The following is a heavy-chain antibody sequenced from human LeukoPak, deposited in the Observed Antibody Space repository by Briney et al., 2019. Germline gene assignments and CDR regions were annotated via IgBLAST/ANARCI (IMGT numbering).Heavy chain of an antibody. V-gene: IGHV1-8*03. CDR2: MNPNSGNT. CDR1: GYTFTSYD. D-gene: IGHD3-3*01. J-gene: IGHJ6*03. Sequence: GASVKVSCKASGYTFTSYDINWVRQATGQGLEWMGWMNPNSGNTGYAQKFQGRVTITRNTSISTAYMELSSLRSEDTAVYYCARAYLDWDYYYYMDVRGKGTTVTVSS. CDR3: ARAYLDWDYYYYMDV.